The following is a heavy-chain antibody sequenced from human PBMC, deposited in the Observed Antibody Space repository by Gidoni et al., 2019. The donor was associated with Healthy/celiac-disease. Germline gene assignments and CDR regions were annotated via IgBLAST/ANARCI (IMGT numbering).Heavy chain of an antibody. J-gene: IGHJ6*02. CDR3: ARDQGGYNYVEEWVNLYYYGMDV. CDR1: GLTFSSYS. CDR2: ISSSSSYI. V-gene: IGHV3-21*01. Sequence: EVQLVESGGGLVKPGGSLRLSCAAPGLTFSSYSMNWVRPAPGKGLGLVSSISSSSSYIYYADSVKGRFTISRDNAKNSLYLQMNSLRAEDTAVYYCARDQGGYNYVEEWVNLYYYGMDVWGQGTTVTVSS. D-gene: IGHD5-12*01.